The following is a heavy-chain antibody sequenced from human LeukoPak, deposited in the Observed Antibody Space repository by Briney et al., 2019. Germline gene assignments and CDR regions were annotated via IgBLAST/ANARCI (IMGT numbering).Heavy chain of an antibody. CDR3: ARARAFVWGSCRYIPYYFDP. CDR1: GDSFKNYY. V-gene: IGHV4-34*01. J-gene: IGHJ5*02. D-gene: IGHD3-16*02. Sequence: SETLSLTCAVSGDSFKNYYWTWIRQSPEKGLEWIVDINHGGLTSYNPSLQSRLTLLVDTSKNQFSLNLRSVTAADTAVYFCARARAFVWGSCRYIPYYFDPWGQGTLVTVSS. CDR2: INHGGLT.